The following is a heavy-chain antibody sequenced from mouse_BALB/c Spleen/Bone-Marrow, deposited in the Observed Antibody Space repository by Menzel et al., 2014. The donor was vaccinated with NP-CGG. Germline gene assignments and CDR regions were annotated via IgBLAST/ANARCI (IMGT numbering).Heavy chain of an antibody. CDR1: GYSFTGYN. D-gene: IGHD2-1*01. V-gene: IGHV1-39*01. Sequence: EVQLQQSGPELEKPGASVKISCKASGYSFTGYNMNWVKQSNGKSLEWIGIIDPYNGGTSYNQKFKGKATLTVDKSSSTAYMQHKSLTSEDSAVYYSARRAGYGNPWYFDVWGAGTTVTVSS. CDR3: ARRAGYGNPWYFDV. CDR2: IDPYNGGT. J-gene: IGHJ1*01.